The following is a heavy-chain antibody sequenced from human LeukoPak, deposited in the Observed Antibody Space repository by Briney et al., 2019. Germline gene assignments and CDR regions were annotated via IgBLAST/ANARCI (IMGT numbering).Heavy chain of an antibody. CDR1: GYTFTSYY. CDR3: AREVGATDSYYYYYMDV. CDR2: INPSGGST. Sequence: ASVKVSCKASGYTFTSYYMHWVRQAPGQGLEWMGIINPSGGSTSYAQKFQGRVTMTRDTSTSTVYMELSSMRSEDTAVYYCAREVGATDSYYYYYMDVSGKGTTVTVSS. J-gene: IGHJ6*03. V-gene: IGHV1-46*03. D-gene: IGHD1-26*01.